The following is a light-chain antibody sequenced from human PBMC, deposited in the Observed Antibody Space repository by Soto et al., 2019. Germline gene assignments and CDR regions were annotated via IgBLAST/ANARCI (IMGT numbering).Light chain of an antibody. V-gene: IGKV1-9*01. CDR3: QQFNTSTWT. CDR1: QDISSS. J-gene: IGKJ1*01. Sequence: DIQLTQSPSLLSASVGDRVTITCRASQDISSSLAWYQQKSGKAPKPLIYDASTLQSGVPSRFSGSGSGTEFTLTISSLQPDDFATYYCQQFNTSTWTFGQGTKVDIK. CDR2: DAS.